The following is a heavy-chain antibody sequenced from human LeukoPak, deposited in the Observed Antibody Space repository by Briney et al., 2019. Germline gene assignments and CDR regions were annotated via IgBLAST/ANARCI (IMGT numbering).Heavy chain of an antibody. CDR2: INPNSGGT. D-gene: IGHD4-23*01. V-gene: IGHV1-2*02. J-gene: IGHJ4*02. CDR1: GYTFTGYY. CDR3: ARIPYGGNSFRIEDY. Sequence: GASVKVSCKASGYTFTGYYMHWVRQAPGQGLEWMGWINPNSGGTNYAQKFQGRVTMTTDTSTSTAYMELRSLRSDDTAVYYCARIPYGGNSFRIEDYWGQGTLVTVSS.